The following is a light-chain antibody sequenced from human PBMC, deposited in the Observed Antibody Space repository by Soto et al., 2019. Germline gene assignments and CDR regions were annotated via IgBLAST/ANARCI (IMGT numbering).Light chain of an antibody. J-gene: IGKJ1*01. CDR1: QSVSGY. CDR3: QQYNNWPGT. V-gene: IGKV3-15*01. Sequence: EIVLTQSPATLSLSPGERATLSCRASQSVSGYLAWYQQKPGQAPRLLISGASTRATGLPARFSGSGSGTEFTLTISSLQSEDFAVYYCQQYNNWPGTFGQGTKVDIK. CDR2: GAS.